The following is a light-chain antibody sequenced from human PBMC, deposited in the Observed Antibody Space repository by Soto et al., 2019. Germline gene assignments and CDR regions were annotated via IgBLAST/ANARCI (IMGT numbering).Light chain of an antibody. CDR1: QSVSRNY. V-gene: IGKV3-20*01. CDR3: HQYGSAPYT. J-gene: IGKJ2*01. CDR2: GAS. Sequence: EIVLTQSPGTLSLSPGERATLSCRASQSVSRNYLAWYQQKPGQAPRLLIYGASSRATCIPDRFSGSGSGTDFTLTISRLEPEDFAVYYCHQYGSAPYTFGQGTKLEIK.